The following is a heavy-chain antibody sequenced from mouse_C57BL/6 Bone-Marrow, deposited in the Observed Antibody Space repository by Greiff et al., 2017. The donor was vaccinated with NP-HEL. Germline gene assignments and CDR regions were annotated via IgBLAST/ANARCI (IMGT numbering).Heavy chain of an antibody. J-gene: IGHJ4*01. D-gene: IGHD1-1*01. CDR3: TTYYNGSSFDD. CDR1: GFNIKDDY. V-gene: IGHV14-4*01. Sequence: VQLQQSGAELVRPGASVKLSCTASGFNIKDDYMHWVKQRPEQGLEWIGWIDPENGDTEYASKFQGQATITADPSSNTAYLQLSSLTSEDTAVYYCTTYYNGSSFDDWGQGTSVTVTS. CDR2: IDPENGDT.